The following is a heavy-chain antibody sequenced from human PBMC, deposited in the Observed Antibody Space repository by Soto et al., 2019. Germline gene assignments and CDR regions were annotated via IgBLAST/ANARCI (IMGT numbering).Heavy chain of an antibody. V-gene: IGHV3-23*01. CDR2: TSGSGSST. CDR3: AKAWGIDY. J-gene: IGHJ4*02. D-gene: IGHD7-27*01. CDR1: GFTFSSYT. Sequence: GGSLRLSCAASGFTFSSYTMSWVRQAPGKGLEWVSTTSGSGSSTYSADSVKGRFTISRDNSKNTLYLQMNSLRVEDTAIYYCAKAWGIDYWGQGTLVTVS.